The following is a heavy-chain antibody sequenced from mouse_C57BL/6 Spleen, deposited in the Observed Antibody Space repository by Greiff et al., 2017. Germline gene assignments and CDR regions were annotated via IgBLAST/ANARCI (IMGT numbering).Heavy chain of an antibody. CDR1: GYTFTSYW. D-gene: IGHD1-1*01. J-gene: IGHJ4*01. Sequence: QVQLQQSGAELVMPGASVKLSCKASGYTFTSYWMHWVKQRPGQGLEWIGEIDPSDSYTNYNQKFKGKSTLTVDKSSSTAYMQLSSLTSEDSAVYYCASHYGSSHYAMDYWGQGTSVTVSS. V-gene: IGHV1-69*01. CDR3: ASHYGSSHYAMDY. CDR2: IDPSDSYT.